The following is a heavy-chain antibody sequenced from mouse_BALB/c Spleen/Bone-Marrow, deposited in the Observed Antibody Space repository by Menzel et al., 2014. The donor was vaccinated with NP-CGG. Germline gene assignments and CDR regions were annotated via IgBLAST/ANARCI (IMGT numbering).Heavy chain of an antibody. D-gene: IGHD1-1*01. V-gene: IGHV6-6*02. J-gene: IGHJ3*01. Sequence: EVQGVESGGGLVQPGGSMKLSCVASGFTFSNYWMNWVRQSPEKGLEWVAEIRLKSNNYATHYAESVKGRFTISRDDSKSSVYLQMNNLRAEDTGIYYCTTSSVLPRFAYWGQGTLVTVSA. CDR2: IRLKSNNYAT. CDR1: GFTFSNYW. CDR3: TTSSVLPRFAY.